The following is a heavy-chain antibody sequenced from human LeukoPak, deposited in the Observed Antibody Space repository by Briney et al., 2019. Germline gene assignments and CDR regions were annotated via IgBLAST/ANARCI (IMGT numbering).Heavy chain of an antibody. J-gene: IGHJ3*02. CDR1: GYSISSYW. CDR2: IYPGDSGT. V-gene: IGHV5-51*01. Sequence: GAFLLICCNCAGYSISSYWIGCVRAMPGERLEWIGIIYPGDSGTRSSPSFKGQATISADQSITTSSLQWSLLTASTTAMYYCARHFMRGGEAESDAFDIWGQGTMVTVSS. D-gene: IGHD2-21*01. CDR3: ARHFMRGGEAESDAFDI.